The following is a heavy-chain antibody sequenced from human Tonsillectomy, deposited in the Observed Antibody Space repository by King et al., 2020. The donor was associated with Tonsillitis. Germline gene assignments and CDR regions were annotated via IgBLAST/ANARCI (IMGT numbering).Heavy chain of an antibody. J-gene: IGHJ4*02. D-gene: IGHD2-15*01. CDR3: ARGRGGVVVAAFDY. Sequence: VQLVESGGGLVKPGGSLRLSCAASGFTFSSYSMNWVRQAPGKGLEWVSSISSSSSYIYYADTVKGRFTISRDNAKNSLYLQMNSLRAEDTAVYYCARGRGGVVVAAFDYWGQGTLVTVSS. CDR1: GFTFSSYS. V-gene: IGHV3-21*01. CDR2: ISSSSSYI.